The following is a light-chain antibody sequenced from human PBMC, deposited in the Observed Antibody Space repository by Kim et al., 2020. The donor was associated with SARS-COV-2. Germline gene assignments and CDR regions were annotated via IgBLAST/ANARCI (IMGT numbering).Light chain of an antibody. CDR3: QQYYTYPYT. CDR2: AAS. J-gene: IGKJ2*01. Sequence: SACVGDRVTLPCRASQCISNSLAWFQQKSGKAPKSLIYAASSLQNAVPSKFSGRGSGTDFPLTITNLQPEDFATYYCQQYYTYPYTFGQGTKLEI. V-gene: IGKV1-16*02. CDR1: QCISNS.